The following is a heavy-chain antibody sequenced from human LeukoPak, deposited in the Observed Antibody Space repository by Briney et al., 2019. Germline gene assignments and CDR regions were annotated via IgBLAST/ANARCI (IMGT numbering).Heavy chain of an antibody. Sequence: SSVKVSFQACGCTFSRYAISWVGPPPGRGLEWMGRIIPIFGIANYAQKFQGRVTITADKSTSTAYMELSSLRSEDTAVYYCARAHYYDSSGYYSSPFDYWGQGTLVTVSS. CDR3: ARAHYYDSSGYYSSPFDY. J-gene: IGHJ4*02. D-gene: IGHD3-22*01. CDR1: GCTFSRYA. V-gene: IGHV1-69*04. CDR2: IIPIFGIA.